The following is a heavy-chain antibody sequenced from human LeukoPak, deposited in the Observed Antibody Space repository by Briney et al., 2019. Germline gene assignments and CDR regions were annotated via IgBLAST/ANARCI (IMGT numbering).Heavy chain of an antibody. CDR1: GGSISSGDYY. CDR3: ASNTVTTYWYFDL. CDR2: IYYSGST. Sequence: SQTLSLTCTVSGGSISSGDYYWSWIRQPPGKGLEWIGYIYYSGSTYYNPSLKSRVTISVDTSKNQFSLKLSSVTAADTAVYYCASNTVTTYWYFDLWGRGTLVPVSS. V-gene: IGHV4-30-4*08. D-gene: IGHD4-17*01. J-gene: IGHJ2*01.